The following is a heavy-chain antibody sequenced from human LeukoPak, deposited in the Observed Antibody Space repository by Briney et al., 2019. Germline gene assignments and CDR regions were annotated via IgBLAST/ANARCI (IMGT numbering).Heavy chain of an antibody. Sequence: ASVKVSCKASGYTFTSYGISWVRQAPGQGLEWMGRIIPILGIANYAQKFQGRVTITADKSTSTAYMELSSLRSEDTAVYYCARPRRYDSSGYPFDYWGQGTLVTVSS. V-gene: IGHV1-69*04. J-gene: IGHJ4*02. D-gene: IGHD3-22*01. CDR1: GYTFTSYG. CDR3: ARPRRYDSSGYPFDY. CDR2: IIPILGIA.